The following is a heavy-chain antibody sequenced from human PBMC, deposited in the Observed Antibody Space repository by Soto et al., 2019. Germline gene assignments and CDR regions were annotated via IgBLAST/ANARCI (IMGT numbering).Heavy chain of an antibody. V-gene: IGHV3-23*01. Sequence: PGGSLRLSCAASGFTFSNYAMGWVRQSPRKGLEWVSTISGNSASTYYADSVKGRFTISRDNSKNTLYLQMNSLRAEDTAVYYCAKKIPSSSWFNFDYWGQGTLVTVSS. CDR3: AKKIPSSSWFNFDY. J-gene: IGHJ4*02. CDR2: ISGNSAST. D-gene: IGHD6-13*01. CDR1: GFTFSNYA.